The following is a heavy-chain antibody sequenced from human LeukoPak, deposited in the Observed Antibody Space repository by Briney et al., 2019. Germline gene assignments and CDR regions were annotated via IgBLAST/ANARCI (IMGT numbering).Heavy chain of an antibody. D-gene: IGHD3-10*01. CDR2: IYSGGST. J-gene: IGHJ6*02. V-gene: IGHV3-53*01. Sequence: GGSLRLSCAASGFTVSSNYMSWVRQAPGKGLEWASVIYSGGSTYYADSVKGRFTISRDNSKNTLYLQMNSLRAEDTAVYYCARVPPHFGYGMDVWGQGTTVTVSS. CDR3: ARVPPHFGYGMDV. CDR1: GFTVSSNY.